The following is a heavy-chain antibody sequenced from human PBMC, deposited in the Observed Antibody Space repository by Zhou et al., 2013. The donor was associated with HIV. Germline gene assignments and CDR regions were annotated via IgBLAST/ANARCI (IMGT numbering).Heavy chain of an antibody. J-gene: IGHJ3*01. CDR3: AREDTDVVTEGFDV. Sequence: QVHLVQSGAEVKKPGSSVKVSCEASGGTFSSHAISWVRQAPGQGLEWMGGILPIFGAPVYAEKFQGRVTISTDESTSTVYMELRSLRSDDTAVYYCAREDTDVVTEGFDVWGQGTLVTVSS. CDR2: ILPIFGAP. D-gene: IGHD2-21*02. V-gene: IGHV1-69*05. CDR1: GGTFSSHA.